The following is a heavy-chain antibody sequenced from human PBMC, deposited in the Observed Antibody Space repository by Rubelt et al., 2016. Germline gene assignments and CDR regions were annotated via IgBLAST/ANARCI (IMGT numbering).Heavy chain of an antibody. CDR2: INTNTGNP. V-gene: IGHV7-4-1*02. Sequence: GSELKKPGASVKVSCKASGYTFTSYAMNWVRQAPGQGLEWMGWINTNTGNPTYAQGFTGRFVFSLDISVSTAYLQISSLKAEDTAVYYCVRVVVLTGTTSSGMDVWGQGTTVTVSS. J-gene: IGHJ6*02. CDR1: GYTFTSYA. D-gene: IGHD1-7*01. CDR3: VRVVVLTGTTSSGMDV.